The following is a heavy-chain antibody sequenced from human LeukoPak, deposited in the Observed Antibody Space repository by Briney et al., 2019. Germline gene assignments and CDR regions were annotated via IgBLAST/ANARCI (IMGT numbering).Heavy chain of an antibody. CDR2: MNPNSGNT. CDR3: AKDPSRGRIVGATSAFDI. D-gene: IGHD1-26*01. J-gene: IGHJ3*02. CDR1: GYTFTSYD. V-gene: IGHV1-8*01. Sequence: ASVKVSCKASGYTFTSYDINWVRQATGQGLEWMGWMNPNSGNTGYAQKFQGRVTMTRNTSISTAYMELSSLRSEDTAVYYCAKDPSRGRIVGATSAFDIWGQGTMVTVSS.